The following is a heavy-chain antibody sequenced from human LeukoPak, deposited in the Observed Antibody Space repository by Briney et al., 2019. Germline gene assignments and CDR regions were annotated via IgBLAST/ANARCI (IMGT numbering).Heavy chain of an antibody. D-gene: IGHD3-9*01. J-gene: IGHJ4*02. Sequence: SETLSLTCTVSGGSISSYYWGWIRQPPGKGLEWIGSIYYSGSTYYNPSLKSRVTISVDTSKNQFSLKLSSVTAADTAVYYCARHKADIFLFDYWGQGTLVTVSS. CDR3: ARHKADIFLFDY. CDR2: IYYSGST. CDR1: GGSISSYY. V-gene: IGHV4-39*01.